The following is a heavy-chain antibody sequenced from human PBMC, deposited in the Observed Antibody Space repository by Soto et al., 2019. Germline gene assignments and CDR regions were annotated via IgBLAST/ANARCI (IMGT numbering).Heavy chain of an antibody. CDR2: IYYRGSN. CDR1: GGSITSYY. V-gene: IGHV4-59*01. J-gene: IGHJ4*01. D-gene: IGHD2-2*02. Sequence: TSETLSLTCTVSGGSITSYYWSWIRQPPGKRLEWIAYIYYRGSNTYNPSLESRVTMSVDTSKNQFSLNLSSVTAADTAVYYCARTTYTTSNYFDYWGHGTLVTVSS. CDR3: ARTTYTTSNYFDY.